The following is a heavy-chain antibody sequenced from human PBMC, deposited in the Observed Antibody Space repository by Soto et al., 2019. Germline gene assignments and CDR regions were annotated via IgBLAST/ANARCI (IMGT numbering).Heavy chain of an antibody. V-gene: IGHV3-21*01. CDR1: GFTFSSYS. D-gene: IGHD3-10*01. CDR2: ISSSSSYI. CDR3: ARDVTMVRGVIGNWFDP. J-gene: IGHJ5*02. Sequence: GGSLRLSCAASGFTFSSYSMNWVRQAPGKGLEWVSSISSSSSYIYYADSVKGRFTISRDNAKNSLYLQMNSLRAEDTAVYYCARDVTMVRGVIGNWFDPWGQGNLVTVSS.